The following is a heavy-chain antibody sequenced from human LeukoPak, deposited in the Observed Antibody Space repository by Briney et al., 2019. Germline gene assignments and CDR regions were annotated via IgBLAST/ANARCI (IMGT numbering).Heavy chain of an antibody. V-gene: IGHV3-7*03. CDR1: GFTFSSYW. CDR2: INHNGNVN. CDR3: ATPLDYHDSSGYHQGGD. J-gene: IGHJ4*02. D-gene: IGHD3-22*01. Sequence: GGSLRLSCAASGFTFSSYWMNWARQAPGKGLEWVASINHNGNVNYYVDSVKGRFTISRDNAKNSLYLQMNSLRAEDTAVCYCATPLDYHDSSGYHQGGDWGQGTLVIVSS.